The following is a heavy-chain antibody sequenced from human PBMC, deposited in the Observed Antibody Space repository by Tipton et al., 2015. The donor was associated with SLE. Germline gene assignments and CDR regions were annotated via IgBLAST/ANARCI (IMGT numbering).Heavy chain of an antibody. J-gene: IGHJ6*03. D-gene: IGHD2-2*01. CDR1: GFTFSTYS. Sequence: QLVQSGGGLVKPGGSLRLSCAASGFTFSTYSMIWVRQAPGKGLEWVSFISSSSSSTHYADSVKGRFTISRDNAKNSLYLQMNSLRAEDTAVYYCARDLLLFYYYMDVWGKGTTVTVSS. CDR3: ARDLLLFYYYMDV. V-gene: IGHV3-21*01. CDR2: ISSSSSST.